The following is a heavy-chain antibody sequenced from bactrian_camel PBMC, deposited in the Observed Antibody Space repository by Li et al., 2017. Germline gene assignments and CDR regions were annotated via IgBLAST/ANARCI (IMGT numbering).Heavy chain of an antibody. D-gene: IGHD7*01. J-gene: IGHJ4*01. CDR2: ISYDGST. V-gene: IGHV3S55*01. Sequence: HVQLVESGGGSVQAGGSLRLSCTTSGFTVDDFDMGWYRVAHGNECSLVSAISYDGSTYYEDSVKGRFTISLDKDANTVYLQMDNLKPEDTAVYYCAVAINHVTLTTGGGSCLFEYSGWGQGTQVTVS. CDR1: GFTVDDFD. CDR3: AVAINHVTLTTGGGSCLFEYSG.